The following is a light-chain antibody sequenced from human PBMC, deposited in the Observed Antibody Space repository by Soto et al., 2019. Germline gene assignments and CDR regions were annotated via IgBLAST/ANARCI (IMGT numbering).Light chain of an antibody. Sequence: IQLTQSPSSLSASVGDRVTITCRASQGISSSLAWYQQQPGKAPKLLIYAASTLQSGVPSRFSGSGSGTDFTLTISSLQPEDFAVYYCQQYNNWPPATFGQGTRLEIK. J-gene: IGKJ5*01. CDR3: QQYNNWPPAT. CDR2: AAS. V-gene: IGKV1-9*01. CDR1: QGISSS.